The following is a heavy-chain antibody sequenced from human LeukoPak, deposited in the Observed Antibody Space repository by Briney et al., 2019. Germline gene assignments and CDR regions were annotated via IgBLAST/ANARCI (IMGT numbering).Heavy chain of an antibody. V-gene: IGHV6-1*01. J-gene: IGHJ4*02. D-gene: IGHD3-10*01. CDR1: GDCVSSNSAA. CDR3: TRGLRPGV. Sequence: SQTLSLTCAISGDCVSSNSAARNWIRESPSRVLEWVGWTYFRSRWYTDYALSLKCRMTITPDTSKNQLSLQLNFVTPEDTAVYYCTRGLRPGVWGQGSLVTVSS. CDR2: TYFRSRWYT.